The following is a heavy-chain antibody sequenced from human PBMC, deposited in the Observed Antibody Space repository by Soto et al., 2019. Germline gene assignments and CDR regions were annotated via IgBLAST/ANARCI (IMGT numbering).Heavy chain of an antibody. Sequence: PSETLSLTCTVSGGSISSGDYYWSWIRQPPGKGLEWIGHIYYTGSTFYSPSLKSRLTISLDTSKNQFSLDLRSVTAADTAMYYCARIEMASIKWGRGTLVTVSS. V-gene: IGHV4-30-4*01. CDR3: ARIEMASIK. CDR2: IYYTGST. J-gene: IGHJ4*02. CDR1: GGSISSGDYY.